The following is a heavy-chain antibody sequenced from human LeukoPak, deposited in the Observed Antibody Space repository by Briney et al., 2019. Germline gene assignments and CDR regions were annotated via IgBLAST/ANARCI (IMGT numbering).Heavy chain of an antibody. CDR1: GVSFSGYY. J-gene: IGHJ4*02. CDR2: INHSGST. CDR3: ARDHYYDSSGVGKNFDY. Sequence: SETLSLTCAVYGVSFSGYYWSWIRQPPGKGLEWIGEINHSGSTNYNPSLKSRVTISVDTSKNQFSLKPSSVTAADTAVYYCARDHYYDSSGVGKNFDYWGQGTLVTVSS. D-gene: IGHD3-22*01. V-gene: IGHV4-34*01.